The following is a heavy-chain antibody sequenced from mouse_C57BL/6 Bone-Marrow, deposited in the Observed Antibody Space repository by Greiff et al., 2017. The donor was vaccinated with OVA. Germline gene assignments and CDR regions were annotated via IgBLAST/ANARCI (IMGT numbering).Heavy chain of an antibody. D-gene: IGHD2-2*01. CDR2: ILPGSGST. V-gene: IGHV1-9*01. CDR3: ARRRLRRRAWFAY. Sequence: VQLQQSGAELMKPGASVKLSCKATGYKFTGYWIEWVKQRPGHGLEWIGEILPGSGSTNYNEKFKGKATFTADTSSNTAYMQLSSLTTEDSAIEYCARRRLRRRAWFAYWGQGTLVTVSA. J-gene: IGHJ3*01. CDR1: GYKFTGYW.